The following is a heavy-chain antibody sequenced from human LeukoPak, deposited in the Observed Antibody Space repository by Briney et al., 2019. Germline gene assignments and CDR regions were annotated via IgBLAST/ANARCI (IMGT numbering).Heavy chain of an antibody. V-gene: IGHV4-39*07. CDR3: ARGRSGD. J-gene: IGHJ4*02. Sequence: SETLSLTCTVSGGSISGSSYYWGWIRQPPGKGLEWIGSIYYSGSTNYNPSLKSRVTMSVDTSKNQFSLKLSSVTAADTAVYYCARGRSGDWGQGTLVTVSS. D-gene: IGHD3-16*02. CDR1: GGSISGSSYY. CDR2: IYYSGST.